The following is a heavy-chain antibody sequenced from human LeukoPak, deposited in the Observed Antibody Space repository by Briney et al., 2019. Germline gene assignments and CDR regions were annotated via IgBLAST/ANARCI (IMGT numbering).Heavy chain of an antibody. CDR2: INPNSGGT. V-gene: IGHV1-2*02. CDR3: ARRARYSSSWYLLDY. J-gene: IGHJ4*02. CDR1: GYTFTGYY. Sequence: ASVKVSCKASGYTFTGYYTHWVRQAPGQGLEWMGWINPNSGGTNYAQKFQGRVTMTRDTSISTAYMELSRLRSDDTAVYYCARRARYSSSWYLLDYWGQGTLVTVSS. D-gene: IGHD6-13*01.